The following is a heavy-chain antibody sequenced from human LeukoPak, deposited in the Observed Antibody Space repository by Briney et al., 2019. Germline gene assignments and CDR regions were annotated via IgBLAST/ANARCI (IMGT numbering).Heavy chain of an antibody. J-gene: IGHJ4*02. CDR2: IYYSGST. D-gene: IGHD5-24*01. CDR3: ARAILATIPYYFDY. V-gene: IGHV4-30-4*08. Sequence: PSETLSLTCAVYGGSFSGYYWSWIRQPPGKGLEWIGYIYYSGSTYYNPSLKSRVTISVDTSKNQFSLKLSSVTAADTAVYYCARAILATIPYYFDYWGQGTLVTVSS. CDR1: GGSFSGYY.